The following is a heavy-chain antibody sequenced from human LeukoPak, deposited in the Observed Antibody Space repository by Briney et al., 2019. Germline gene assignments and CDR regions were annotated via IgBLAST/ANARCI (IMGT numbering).Heavy chain of an antibody. Sequence: SETLSLTCDVSGGSLTGYYWSWIRQPPGKGLEWIGYIYYSGSTNYNPSLKSRVTISVDTSKNQFSLKLSSVTAADTAVYYCARHYGSGWGNFDYWGQGTLVTVSS. CDR1: GGSLTGYY. CDR3: ARHYGSGWGNFDY. J-gene: IGHJ4*02. D-gene: IGHD6-19*01. CDR2: IYYSGST. V-gene: IGHV4-59*08.